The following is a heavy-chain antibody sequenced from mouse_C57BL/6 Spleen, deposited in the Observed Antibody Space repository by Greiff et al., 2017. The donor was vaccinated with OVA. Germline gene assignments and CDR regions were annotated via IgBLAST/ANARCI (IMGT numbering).Heavy chain of an antibody. Sequence: DVKLQESGPGLVKPSQSLSLTCSVSGYSITSGYYWNWIRQFPGNKLEWMGYISYDGSNNYNPSLKNRISITRDTSKNQFFLKLNSVTTEDTATYYCARDDYGWYFDVWGTGTTVTVSS. D-gene: IGHD2-4*01. CDR3: ARDDYGWYFDV. CDR2: ISYDGSN. J-gene: IGHJ1*03. CDR1: GYSITSGYY. V-gene: IGHV3-6*01.